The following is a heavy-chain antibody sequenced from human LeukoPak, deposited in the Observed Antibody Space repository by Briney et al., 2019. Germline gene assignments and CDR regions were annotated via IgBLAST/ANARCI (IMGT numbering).Heavy chain of an antibody. CDR3: ARTAAAGTPTLDY. V-gene: IGHV1-69*01. CDR1: GGTFSSYA. D-gene: IGHD6-13*01. J-gene: IGHJ4*02. CDR2: IIPIFGTA. Sequence: SVKVSCKASGGTFSSYAISWVRQAPGQGLEWMGGIIPIFGTANYAQKFQGRVTITADESTSTAYMALGSLRSEYTAVYYCARTAAAGTPTLDYWGQGTLVTVSS.